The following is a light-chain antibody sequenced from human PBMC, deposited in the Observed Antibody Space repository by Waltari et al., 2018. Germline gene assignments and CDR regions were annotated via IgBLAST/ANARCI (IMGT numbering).Light chain of an antibody. CDR1: KSVNNY. CDR3: QQYSSSPLT. J-gene: IGKJ3*01. V-gene: IGKV3-20*01. CDR2: GAS. Sequence: IVLTQSQGTLSSSPGERATHSCRASKSVNNYLVWVQQKPGQAPRLLIHGASSRATGIPDRISGSGSGTDFTLTISGLEPQDFAVYYCQQYSSSPLTLGPGTKVDIK.